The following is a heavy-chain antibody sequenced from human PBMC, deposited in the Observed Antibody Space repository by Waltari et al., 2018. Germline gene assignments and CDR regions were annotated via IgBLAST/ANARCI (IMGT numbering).Heavy chain of an antibody. CDR2: ISWNSGSI. D-gene: IGHD6-6*01. V-gene: IGHV3-9*03. CDR3: AKPYRQLVLNDAFDI. CDR1: GFTFDDYA. J-gene: IGHJ3*02. Sequence: EVQLVESGGGLVQPGRSLRLSCAASGFTFDDYAMHWVRPAPGKGLEWVSGISWNSGSIGYADSVKGRFTISRDNAKNSLYLQMNSLSAEDMALYYCAKPYRQLVLNDAFDIWGQGTMVTVSS.